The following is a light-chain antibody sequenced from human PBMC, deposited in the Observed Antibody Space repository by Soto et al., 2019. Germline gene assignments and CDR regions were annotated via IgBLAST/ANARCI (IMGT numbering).Light chain of an antibody. V-gene: IGLV3-21*02. CDR3: QVWDSGSDHYV. J-gene: IGLJ1*01. CDR2: DDR. CDR1: NVASRR. Sequence: SSELTQPPSVSVAPGQTARVTCGGINVASRRVHWFQQRPGQAPVLVVYDDRDRPSGIPERFSGANSGNTATLTISRVEAGDEADYFCQVWDSGSDHYVFGTGTKLTVL.